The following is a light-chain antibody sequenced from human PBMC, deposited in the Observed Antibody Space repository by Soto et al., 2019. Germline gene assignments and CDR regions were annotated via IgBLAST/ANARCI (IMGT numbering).Light chain of an antibody. CDR2: GNS. V-gene: IGLV1-40*01. Sequence: QSVLTQPPSVSGGPGQRVTISCTGSSSNIGAGYDVHWYQQLPGTAPKLLIYGNSNRPSGVPDRFSGSKSGTSASLAITGLQAEDEADYYCQSYDRSLSAVFGTGTKVTVL. J-gene: IGLJ1*01. CDR1: SSNIGAGYD. CDR3: QSYDRSLSAV.